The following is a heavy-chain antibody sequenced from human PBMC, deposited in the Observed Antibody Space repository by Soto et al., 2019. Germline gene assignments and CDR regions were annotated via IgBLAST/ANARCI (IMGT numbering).Heavy chain of an antibody. D-gene: IGHD6-13*01. CDR1: GGSISSGGYS. Sequence: QLQLQESGSGLVKPSQTLSLTCAVSGGSISSGGYSWSWIRQPPGKGLEWIGYIYHSGSPYYHPSIKSRVTISVDRSTNQFSLKLSSVTAADTTVYYCASSHAGAHITAAVHWGQGTLVTVSS. V-gene: IGHV4-30-2*01. J-gene: IGHJ4*02. CDR2: IYHSGSP. CDR3: ASSHAGAHITAAVH.